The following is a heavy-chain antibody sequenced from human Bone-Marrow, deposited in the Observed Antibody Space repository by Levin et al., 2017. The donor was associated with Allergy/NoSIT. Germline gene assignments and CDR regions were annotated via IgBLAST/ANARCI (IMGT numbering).Heavy chain of an antibody. V-gene: IGHV3-7*01. J-gene: IGHJ4*02. CDR3: ARVLYDSSGYCHFDY. CDR1: GFTFSSYW. Sequence: GESLKISCAASGFTFSSYWMSWVRQAPGKGLEWVANIKQDGSEKYYVDSVKGRFTISRDNAKNSLYLQMNSLRAEDTAVYYCARVLYDSSGYCHFDYWGQGTLVTVSS. CDR2: IKQDGSEK. D-gene: IGHD3-22*01.